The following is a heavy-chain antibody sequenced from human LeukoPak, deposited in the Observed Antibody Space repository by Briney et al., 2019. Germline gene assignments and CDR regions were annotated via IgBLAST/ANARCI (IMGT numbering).Heavy chain of an antibody. CDR3: ARDSEDYGGLGFDY. J-gene: IGHJ4*02. V-gene: IGHV4-4*07. Sequence: SETLSLTCTVSGGSISSYYWSWIRQPAGNRLEWIGRIYTSGNTNYNPSLKSRVTMSVDTSKNQFSLKLSSVTAADTAVYYCARDSEDYGGLGFDYWGQGTLVTVSS. CDR2: IYTSGNT. CDR1: GGSISSYY. D-gene: IGHD4-23*01.